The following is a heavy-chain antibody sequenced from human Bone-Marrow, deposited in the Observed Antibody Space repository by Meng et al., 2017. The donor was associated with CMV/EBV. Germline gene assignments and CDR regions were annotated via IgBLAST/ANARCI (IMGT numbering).Heavy chain of an antibody. Sequence: GESLKISCAASGFTFSSYSMNWVRQAPGKGLEWVSSISSSSSYIYYADSVKGRFTISRDNAKNSLYLQMNSLRAEDTAVYYCARETTIVVVPAAMLPTSVNDAFDIWGQGTMVTVSS. J-gene: IGHJ3*02. D-gene: IGHD2-2*01. CDR2: ISSSSSYI. V-gene: IGHV3-21*01. CDR1: GFTFSSYS. CDR3: ARETTIVVVPAAMLPTSVNDAFDI.